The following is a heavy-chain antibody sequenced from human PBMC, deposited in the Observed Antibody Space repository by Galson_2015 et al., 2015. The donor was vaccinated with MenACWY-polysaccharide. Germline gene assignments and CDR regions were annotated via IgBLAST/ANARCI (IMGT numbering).Heavy chain of an antibody. J-gene: IGHJ6*01. V-gene: IGHV3-74*01. Sequence: ALRLSCAASEFAFSTYWMHWVRHVPGKGPVWVSRINSDETSTSYADSVKGRVSISRDNAKRTLYLHMNSLRAEDTAVYYCARGHYDLWSGYRHYYFGLDVWGQGTTVAVSS. CDR2: INSDETST. CDR1: EFAFSTYW. CDR3: ARGHYDLWSGYRHYYFGLDV. D-gene: IGHD3-3*01.